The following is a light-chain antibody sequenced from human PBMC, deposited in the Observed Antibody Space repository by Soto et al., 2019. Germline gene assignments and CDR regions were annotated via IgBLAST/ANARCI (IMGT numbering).Light chain of an antibody. CDR3: CSYAGTTTFYV. Sequence: QSVLTQPASVSGSPGQSITISCTGTSSDVGRYNLVSWYQHHPGTAPKLIIYDVTQWPSGASNRFSGSKSGNTASLTIFGLQAEDEADYSCCSYAGTTTFYVFGTGTKVTVL. V-gene: IGLV2-23*02. J-gene: IGLJ1*01. CDR1: SSDVGRYNL. CDR2: DVT.